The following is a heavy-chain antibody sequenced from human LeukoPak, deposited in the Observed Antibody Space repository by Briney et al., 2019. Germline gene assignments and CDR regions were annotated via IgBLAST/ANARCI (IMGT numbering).Heavy chain of an antibody. D-gene: IGHD2-21*01. Sequence: SETLSLTCAVSGYSISSGYYWGWIRQPPGKGLEWIGSIYHSGSTYYNPPLKSRVTISVDTSKNQFSLKLSSVTAADTAVYYCARQGGNWDYWGQGTLVTVSS. CDR1: GYSISSGYY. J-gene: IGHJ4*02. CDR2: IYHSGST. V-gene: IGHV4-38-2*01. CDR3: ARQGGNWDY.